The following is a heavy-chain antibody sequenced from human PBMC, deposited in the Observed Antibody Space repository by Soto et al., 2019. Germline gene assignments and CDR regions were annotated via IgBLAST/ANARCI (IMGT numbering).Heavy chain of an antibody. Sequence: PSETLSLTCTVSGGSISSYYWSWIRQPPGKGLEWIGYIYYSGSTYYNPSLKSRVTISVDTSKNQFSLKLSSVTAADTAVYYCARGYDPMGYYFDYWGQGTLVTVSS. D-gene: IGHD3-16*01. CDR1: GGSISSYY. CDR2: IYYSGST. V-gene: IGHV4-30-4*01. CDR3: ARGYDPMGYYFDY. J-gene: IGHJ4*02.